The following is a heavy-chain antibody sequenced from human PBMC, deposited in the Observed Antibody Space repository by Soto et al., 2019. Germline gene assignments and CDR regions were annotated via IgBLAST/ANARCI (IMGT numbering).Heavy chain of an antibody. CDR3: ARERRSYCSGGSCYDVNGDYFDY. Sequence: GGSLRLSCAASGFTFSSYWMSWVRQAPGKGLEWVANIKQDGSEKYYVDSVKGRFTISRDNAKNSLYLQMNSLRAEDTAVYYCARERRSYCSGGSCYDVNGDYFDYWGQGTLVTVSS. V-gene: IGHV3-7*01. J-gene: IGHJ4*02. D-gene: IGHD2-15*01. CDR2: IKQDGSEK. CDR1: GFTFSSYW.